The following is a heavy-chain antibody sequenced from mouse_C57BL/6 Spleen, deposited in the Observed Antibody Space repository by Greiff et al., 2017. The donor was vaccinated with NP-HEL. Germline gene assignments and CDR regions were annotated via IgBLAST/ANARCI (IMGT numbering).Heavy chain of an antibody. Sequence: DVQLQESGPGLVKPSQSLSLTCSVTGYSITSGYYWNWIRQFPGNKLEWMGYISYDGSNNYNPSLKNRISITRDTSKNQFFLKLNSVTTEDKATYYGARDGGSYYRNPAWFAYWGQGTLVTVSA. CDR1: GYSITSGYY. J-gene: IGHJ3*01. CDR3: ARDGGSYYRNPAWFAY. D-gene: IGHD2-10*01. V-gene: IGHV3-6*01. CDR2: ISYDGSN.